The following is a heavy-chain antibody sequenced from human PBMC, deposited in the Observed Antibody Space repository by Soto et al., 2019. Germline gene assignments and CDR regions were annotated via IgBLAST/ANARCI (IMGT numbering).Heavy chain of an antibody. CDR1: GYSFTSYW. D-gene: IGHD3-10*01. CDR2: IYPGDSDT. J-gene: IGHJ6*02. Sequence: PGESLKISCKGSGYSFTSYWIGWVRQMPGKGLEWMGIIYPGDSDTRYSPSFQGQDTISADKSISTAYLQWSSLKASDTAMYYCARGSGYNYYYYYGMDVWGQGTTVTVSS. V-gene: IGHV5-51*01. CDR3: ARGSGYNYYYYYGMDV.